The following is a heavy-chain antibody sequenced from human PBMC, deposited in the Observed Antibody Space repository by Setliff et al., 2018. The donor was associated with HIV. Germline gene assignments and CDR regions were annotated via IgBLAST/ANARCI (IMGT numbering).Heavy chain of an antibody. J-gene: IGHJ6*03. D-gene: IGHD2-2*01. Sequence: GGSLRLSCAASGFTSSSYGMHWVRQAPGKGLEWVAVIWYDGSNKYYVDSVKGRFTISRDNAKNSLYLQMNSLRAEDTALYYCAKDIREGCSTTSCHRYYYIDVWGKGTTVTVSS. CDR1: GFTSSSYG. V-gene: IGHV3-33*03. CDR3: AKDIREGCSTTSCHRYYYIDV. CDR2: IWYDGSNK.